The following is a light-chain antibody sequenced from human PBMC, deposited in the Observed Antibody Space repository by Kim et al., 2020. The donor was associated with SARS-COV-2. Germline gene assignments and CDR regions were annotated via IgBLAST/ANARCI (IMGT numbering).Light chain of an antibody. CDR1: SGSVSTGQY. J-gene: IGLJ3*02. CDR2: NTD. CDR3: MLYLGNGISV. Sequence: GGTVTLTCALNSGSVSTGQYPSWSQQTPGQPPRTLIYNTDTRSSGVPDRFSGAILGGKAALTITGAQADDDCDYYCMLYLGNGISVFGGGTQLTVL. V-gene: IGLV8-61*01.